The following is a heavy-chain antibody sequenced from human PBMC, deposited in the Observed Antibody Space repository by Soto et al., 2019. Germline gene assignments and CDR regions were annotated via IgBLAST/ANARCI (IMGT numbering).Heavy chain of an antibody. V-gene: IGHV4-31*03. CDR1: GGSISSGGYY. Sequence: SETLSLTCTVSGGSISSGGYYWSWIRQHPGKGLEWIGYIYYSGSTYYNPSLKSRVTISVDTSKNQFSLKLSSVTAADTAVYYCARALPSYDSSGYYYPRRCFFDYWGQGTLVTVSS. D-gene: IGHD3-22*01. CDR2: IYYSGST. J-gene: IGHJ4*02. CDR3: ARALPSYDSSGYYYPRRCFFDY.